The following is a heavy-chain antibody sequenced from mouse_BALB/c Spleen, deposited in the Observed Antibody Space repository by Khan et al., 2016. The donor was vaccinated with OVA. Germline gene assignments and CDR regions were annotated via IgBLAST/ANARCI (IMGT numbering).Heavy chain of an antibody. CDR1: GYIFTSYW. V-gene: IGHV1-76*01. CDR3: AREEALYYFDY. Sequence: VELVESGTELVRPGASVKLSCKTSGYIFTSYWIHWVKQRSGQGLEWIARIYPRTGNTYYSEKFNDKASLTADKSSSTAYMHLSSLKSEDSAVYFCAREEALYYFDYWGQGTTLTVSS. D-gene: IGHD3-2*02. J-gene: IGHJ2*01. CDR2: IYPRTGNT.